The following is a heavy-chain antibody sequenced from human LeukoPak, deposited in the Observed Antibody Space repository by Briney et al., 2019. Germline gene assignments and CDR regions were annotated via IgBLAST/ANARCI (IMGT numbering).Heavy chain of an antibody. CDR3: ARGDDTSGHYDRFNY. CDR2: IWYDGRRK. Sequence: PGGSLRLSCAASEFTFSHYGIHWVRQAPGKGLEWVAVIWYDGRRKYYADSVKGRFTISRDSSEETVYLQMNSLRAEDTALYYCARGDDTSGHYDRFNYWGQGTLVTVSS. J-gene: IGHJ4*02. V-gene: IGHV3-33*01. CDR1: EFTFSHYG. D-gene: IGHD3-22*01.